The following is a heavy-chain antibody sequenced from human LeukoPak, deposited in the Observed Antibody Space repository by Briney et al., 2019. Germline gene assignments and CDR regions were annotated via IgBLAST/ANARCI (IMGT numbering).Heavy chain of an antibody. Sequence: ASVKVSCKASGYTFTSYYMHWVRQAPGQGLEWMGMINPSGGSTSYAQKSQGRVTMTRDTSTSTVYMELSSLRSEDTAVYYCARDQTDCSTTSCYKFHYGLDVWGQGTTVTVSS. CDR3: ARDQTDCSTTSCYKFHYGLDV. CDR1: GYTFTSYY. V-gene: IGHV1-46*04. J-gene: IGHJ6*02. CDR2: INPSGGST. D-gene: IGHD2-2*02.